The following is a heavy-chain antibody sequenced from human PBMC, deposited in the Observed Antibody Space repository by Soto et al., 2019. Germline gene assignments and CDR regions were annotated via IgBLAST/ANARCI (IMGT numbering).Heavy chain of an antibody. CDR2: IRSGGSTI. V-gene: IGHV3-11*01. CDR1: GFTFSDYY. Sequence: QVQLVESGGGLVKPGGSLRLSCAASGFTFSDYYMSWLRQAPGKGLECVSYIRSGGSTIYYAYSVKGLFTMSRDNAKISLYLQMSSLRAEDAAGYCCARIGPPLDYWGQGTLVTVSS. CDR3: ARIGPPLDY. J-gene: IGHJ4*02. D-gene: IGHD3-10*01.